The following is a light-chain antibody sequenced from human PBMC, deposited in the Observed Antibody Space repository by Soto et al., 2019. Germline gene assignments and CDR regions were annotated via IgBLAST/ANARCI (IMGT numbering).Light chain of an antibody. CDR1: SSNIGSNY. CDR3: AAWDDSLSGQV. Sequence: QSVLTQPPSASGTPGQRVTISCSGSSSNIGSNYVYWYQQLPGTAPKLLIYRNNQRPSGVPDRFSGSKSGILASLAISGLRSEDEADYYCAAWDDSLSGQVFGGGTKLTVL. J-gene: IGLJ2*01. V-gene: IGLV1-47*01. CDR2: RNN.